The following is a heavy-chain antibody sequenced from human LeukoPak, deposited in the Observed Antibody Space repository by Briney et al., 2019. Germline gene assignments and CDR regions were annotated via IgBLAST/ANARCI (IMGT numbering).Heavy chain of an antibody. CDR2: ISGSGGST. D-gene: IGHD6-19*01. Sequence: GGSLRLSCAASGFTFSSYGMHWVRQAPGKGLEWVSAISGSGGSTYYADSVKGRFTISRDNSKNTLYLQMNSLRAEDTAVYYCAKVRLAVAGTLGYLDYWGQGTLVTVSS. CDR3: AKVRLAVAGTLGYLDY. CDR1: GFTFSSYG. V-gene: IGHV3-23*01. J-gene: IGHJ4*02.